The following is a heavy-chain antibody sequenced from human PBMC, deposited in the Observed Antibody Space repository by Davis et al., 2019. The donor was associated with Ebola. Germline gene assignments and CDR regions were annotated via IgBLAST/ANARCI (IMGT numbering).Heavy chain of an antibody. J-gene: IGHJ6*02. D-gene: IGHD3-10*01. V-gene: IGHV3-21*01. CDR3: AREGLGSTHHVSGASTDYYGMDV. CDR2: ISSSSSYI. Sequence: GESLKISCAASGFTFSSYSMNWVRQAPGKGLEWVSSISSSSSYIYYADSMKGRFTISRDNAKNSLYLQMTGLRDEDTAMYYCAREGLGSTHHVSGASTDYYGMDVWGQGTTVTVSS. CDR1: GFTFSSYS.